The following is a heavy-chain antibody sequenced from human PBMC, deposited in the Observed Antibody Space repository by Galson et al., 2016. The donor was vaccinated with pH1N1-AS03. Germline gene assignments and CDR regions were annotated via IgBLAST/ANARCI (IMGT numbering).Heavy chain of an antibody. Sequence: SVKVSCKASGGTFATYAISWVRQAPGQGLEWMGWISGDNGNTNYAQKFQGRVTMTTDTSTSTAYMELRSLRSDDTAVFYCARDLGGGIIKEAYWGQGTLVTVSS. CDR3: ARDLGGGIIKEAY. D-gene: IGHD3-10*01. CDR2: ISGDNGNT. CDR1: GGTFATYA. V-gene: IGHV1-18*01. J-gene: IGHJ4*02.